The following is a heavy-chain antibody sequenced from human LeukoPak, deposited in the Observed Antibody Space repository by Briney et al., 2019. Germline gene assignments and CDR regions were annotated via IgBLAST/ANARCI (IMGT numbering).Heavy chain of an antibody. D-gene: IGHD3-22*01. CDR2: ISGSGGST. CDR1: GSTFSSYA. J-gene: IGHJ4*02. CDR3: AKGAYYYDSSGYYYYFDH. V-gene: IGHV3-23*01. Sequence: PGGSPRLSCAASGSTFSSYAMSWVRQAPGKGLEWVSAISGSGGSTYYADSVKGRFTISRDNSKNTLYLQMNSLRAEDTAVYYCAKGAYYYDSSGYYYYFDHWGQGTLVTVSS.